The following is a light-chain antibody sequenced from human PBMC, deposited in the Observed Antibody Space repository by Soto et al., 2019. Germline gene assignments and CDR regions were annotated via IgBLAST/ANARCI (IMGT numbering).Light chain of an antibody. Sequence: QSVLTQSPSASGTPRQRVTISCSGSASTIGRNYVYWYQQLPGTAPKLLIYRNSQRPSGVPDRFSGSKSGTSASLAISGLRSVVEAEYYCAAWDDNLSGLYVFGAGTKLTVL. J-gene: IGLJ1*01. V-gene: IGLV1-47*01. CDR2: RNS. CDR1: ASTIGRNY. CDR3: AAWDDNLSGLYV.